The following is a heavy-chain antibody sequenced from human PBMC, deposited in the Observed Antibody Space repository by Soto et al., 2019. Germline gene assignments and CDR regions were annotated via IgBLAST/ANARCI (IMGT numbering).Heavy chain of an antibody. D-gene: IGHD2-21*02. Sequence: ASVKVSCKASGYTFTSYYMHWVRQAPGQGLEWMGIINPSGGSTSYAQKFQGRVTMTRDTSTSTVYMELSSLRSEDTAVYYCARDGLAYCGGDCYSDYWGQGTLVTVSS. CDR3: ARDGLAYCGGDCYSDY. J-gene: IGHJ4*02. CDR2: INPSGGST. V-gene: IGHV1-46*01. CDR1: GYTFTSYY.